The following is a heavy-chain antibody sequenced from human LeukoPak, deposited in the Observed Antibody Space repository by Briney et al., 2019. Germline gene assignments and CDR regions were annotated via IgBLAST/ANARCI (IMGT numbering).Heavy chain of an antibody. CDR1: GFTFDEYV. J-gene: IGHJ3*02. D-gene: IGHD3-10*01. V-gene: IGHV3-9*01. Sequence: GGSLRLSCAASGFTFDEYVMHWVRQPPGKGLEWVSGISWNSDKIGYADSVKGRFTISRDNAKNSLYLQMNSLRDEDTALYYCAKDVLITMVRGSAFDIWGQGTMVTVSS. CDR2: ISWNSDKI. CDR3: AKDVLITMVRGSAFDI.